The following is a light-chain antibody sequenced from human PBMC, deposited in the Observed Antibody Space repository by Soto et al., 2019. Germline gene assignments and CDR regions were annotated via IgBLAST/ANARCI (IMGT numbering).Light chain of an antibody. CDR3: QVWDSSSDHYV. CDR1: NIGSQS. CDR2: DDN. Sequence: LTQPPSVSVAPGQTARITCGGNNIGSQSVHWYQQKPGQAPVLVVYDDNDRPSGIPERFSGSNSGNTATLTISRVEAGDEADYYCQVWDSSSDHYVFGTGTKVTVL. J-gene: IGLJ1*01. V-gene: IGLV3-21*02.